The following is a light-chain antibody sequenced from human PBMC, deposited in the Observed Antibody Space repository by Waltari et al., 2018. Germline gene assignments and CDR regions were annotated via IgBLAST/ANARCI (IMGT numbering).Light chain of an antibody. CDR1: QSVSRT. CDR3: QHEVRLPGT. Sequence: EIVLTQSPGTLSLSPGERATLSCRASQSVSRTLAWYQQKPGQAPKLLIYGASIRATGIPDRFTGSGSGTDFSLTISSLEPEDFAIYFCQHEVRLPGTCGQGTKVEIK. CDR2: GAS. V-gene: IGKV3-20*01. J-gene: IGKJ1*01.